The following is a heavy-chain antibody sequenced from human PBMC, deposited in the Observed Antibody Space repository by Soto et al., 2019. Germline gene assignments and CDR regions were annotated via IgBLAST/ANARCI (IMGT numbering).Heavy chain of an antibody. CDR2: INHSGST. J-gene: IGHJ5*02. D-gene: IGHD1-1*01. CDR3: ATANWSHHYFGP. V-gene: IGHV4-34*01. CDR1: GGSFSGYY. Sequence: QVRLQQWGTGLLKSSETLSLTCAVYGGSFSGYYWSWLRQPPGKGLEWIGEINHSGSTNYNPSLKSRVNISVDTSKNQFSLKLTSITAAYTGVYYCATANWSHHYFGPWGQGTLVTVSS.